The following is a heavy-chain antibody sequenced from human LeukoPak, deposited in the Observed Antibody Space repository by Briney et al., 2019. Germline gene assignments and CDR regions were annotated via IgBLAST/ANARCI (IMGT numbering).Heavy chain of an antibody. V-gene: IGHV4-39*01. CDR1: GGSISSSSYY. CDR3: ARQASYSSSSGRFDP. J-gene: IGHJ5*02. D-gene: IGHD6-6*01. Sequence: SEALSLTCTVSGGSISSSSYYWGWIRQPPGKGLEWIGSIYYSGSTYYNPSLKSRVTISVDTSKNQFSLKLSSVTAADTAVYYCARQASYSSSSGRFDPWGQGTLVTVSS. CDR2: IYYSGST.